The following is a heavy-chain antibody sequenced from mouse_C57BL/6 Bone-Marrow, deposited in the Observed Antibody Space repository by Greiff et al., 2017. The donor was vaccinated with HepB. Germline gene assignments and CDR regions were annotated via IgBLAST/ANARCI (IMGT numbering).Heavy chain of an antibody. CDR3: ARTYYYGSSFWFAY. CDR1: GFTFSDYY. CDR2: INYDGSST. V-gene: IGHV5-16*01. J-gene: IGHJ3*01. Sequence: EVMLVESEGGLVQPGSSMKLSCTASGFTFSDYYMAWVRQVPEKGLEWVANINYDGSSTYYLDSLKSRFIISRDNAKNILYLQMSSLKSEDTATYYCARTYYYGSSFWFAYWGQGTLVTVSA. D-gene: IGHD1-1*01.